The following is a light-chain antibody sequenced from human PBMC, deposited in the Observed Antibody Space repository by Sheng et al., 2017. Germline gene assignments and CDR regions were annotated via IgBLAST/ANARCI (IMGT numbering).Light chain of an antibody. Sequence: IQLTQSPSSLSASVGDRVTITCRASQGISSYLAWYQQKPGKAPKLLIYAATSLPSGVPSRFSGTGFGTDFTLTITSLQPEDFSTYYCQQSYTFPRTFGPGTKVEIK. CDR3: QQSYTFPRT. V-gene: IGKV1-39*01. CDR1: QGISSY. CDR2: AAT. J-gene: IGKJ3*01.